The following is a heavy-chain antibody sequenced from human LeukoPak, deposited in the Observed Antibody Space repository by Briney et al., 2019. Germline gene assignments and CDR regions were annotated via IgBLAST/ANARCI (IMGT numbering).Heavy chain of an antibody. Sequence: SETLSLTCAVYGGSFSGCYWSWIRQPPGKGLEWIGYIYYSGSTNYNPSLKSRVTISVDTSKNQFSLKLSSVTAADTAVYYCARGPSYDFSWFDPWGQGTLVTVSS. CDR1: GGSFSGCY. CDR3: ARGPSYDFSWFDP. J-gene: IGHJ5*02. V-gene: IGHV4-59*01. D-gene: IGHD3-3*01. CDR2: IYYSGST.